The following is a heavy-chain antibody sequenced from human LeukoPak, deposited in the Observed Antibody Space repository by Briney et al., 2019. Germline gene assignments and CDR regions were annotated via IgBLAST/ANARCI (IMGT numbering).Heavy chain of an antibody. D-gene: IGHD4-17*01. J-gene: IGHJ2*01. Sequence: PGGSLRLSCAASGFTVSSNPMSWVRQAPGKGLEWVSVIYSAGRSFYADSVKGRFTVSTDNSKNTLYLQMSSLRAEDTALYYCARTTPTVTTSSDLWGRGTLVTVS. V-gene: IGHV3-53*01. CDR3: ARTTPTVTTSSDL. CDR1: GFTVSSNP. CDR2: IYSAGRS.